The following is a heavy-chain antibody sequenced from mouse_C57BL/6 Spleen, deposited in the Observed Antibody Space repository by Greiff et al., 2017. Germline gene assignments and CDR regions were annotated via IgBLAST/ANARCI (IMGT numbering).Heavy chain of an antibody. CDR1: GYTFTDYN. D-gene: IGHD2-4*01. Sequence: VQLQQSGPELVKPGASVTIPCKASGYTFTDYNMDWVKQSHGKSLEWIGDINPNNGGTIYNQKFKGKATLTVDKSSSTAYMERRSLTSEDTAGYYCARRGYDYGYAMDYWGQGTSVTVSS. CDR2: INPNNGGT. J-gene: IGHJ4*01. CDR3: ARRGYDYGYAMDY. V-gene: IGHV1-18*01.